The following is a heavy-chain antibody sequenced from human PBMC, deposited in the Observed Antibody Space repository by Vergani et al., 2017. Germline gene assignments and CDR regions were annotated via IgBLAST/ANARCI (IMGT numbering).Heavy chain of an antibody. CDR2: IYYSGST. CDR3: ARGVYSGSYPSFDY. Sequence: QVQLQESGPGLVKPSETLSLTCTVSGGSISSYYWSWIRQPPGKGLEWIGYIYYSGSTNYNPSLKSRVTISVDTSKNQFSLKLSSVTAADTAVYYCARGVYSGSYPSFDYWGQGTLVTVSS. J-gene: IGHJ4*02. D-gene: IGHD1-26*01. V-gene: IGHV4-59*01. CDR1: GGSISSYY.